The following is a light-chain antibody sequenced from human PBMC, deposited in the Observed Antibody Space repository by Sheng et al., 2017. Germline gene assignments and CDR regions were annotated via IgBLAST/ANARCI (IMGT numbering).Light chain of an antibody. V-gene: IGKV3D-20*02. CDR2: DAS. CDR1: LSVSSSY. Sequence: ENVLTQSPGTLSLSPGERATLSCRASLSVSSSYLTWFQQKPGQAPRLLIYDASTRAPGIPARVSGSGSGTDFNLTISSVEPTDFAVYYCQQCSNWPLTFGGGTKVEIK. J-gene: IGKJ4*01. CDR3: QQCSNWPLT.